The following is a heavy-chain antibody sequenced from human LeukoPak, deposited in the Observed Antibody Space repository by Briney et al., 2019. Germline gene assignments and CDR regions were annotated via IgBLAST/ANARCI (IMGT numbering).Heavy chain of an antibody. CDR2: INHSGST. CDR1: GGSFSGYY. CDR3: AREKMRRYSYGYAH. V-gene: IGHV4-34*01. D-gene: IGHD5-18*01. J-gene: IGHJ4*02. Sequence: SETLSLTCAVYGGSFSGYYWSWIRQPPREGLEWIGEINHSGSTNYNSSLKSRVTISVDTSKNQFSLKVSSVTAADTAVYYCAREKMRRYSYGYAHWGQGTLVTVSS.